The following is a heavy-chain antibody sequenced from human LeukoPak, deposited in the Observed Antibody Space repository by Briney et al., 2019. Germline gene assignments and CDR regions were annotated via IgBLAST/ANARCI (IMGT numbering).Heavy chain of an antibody. D-gene: IGHD2-21*02. CDR3: AGDLCRGGDCYRYYFDY. V-gene: IGHV1-69*13. CDR1: GGTFSSYA. Sequence: ASVKVSCKASGGTFSSYAISWVRQAPGQGLEWMGGIIPIFGTANYAQKFQGRVTITADESTSTAYMELSSLRSEDTAVYYCAGDLCRGGDCYRYYFDYWGQGTLVTVSS. CDR2: IIPIFGTA. J-gene: IGHJ4*02.